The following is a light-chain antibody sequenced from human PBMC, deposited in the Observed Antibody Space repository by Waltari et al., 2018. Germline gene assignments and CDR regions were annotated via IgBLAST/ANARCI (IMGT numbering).Light chain of an antibody. Sequence: AIQMTQSPSSLSASVGDRVTITCRASQGIRNDLGWYQQKPGKAPKLLICAASSLQSGVPSRFSGSRSGTDFTLTISSLQPEDSATYYCLQDDSYPLTFGGGTKVEIK. CDR2: AAS. V-gene: IGKV1-6*01. J-gene: IGKJ4*01. CDR1: QGIRND. CDR3: LQDDSYPLT.